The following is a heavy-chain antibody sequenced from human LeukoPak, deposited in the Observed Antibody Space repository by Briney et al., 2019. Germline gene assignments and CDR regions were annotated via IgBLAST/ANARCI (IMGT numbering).Heavy chain of an antibody. D-gene: IGHD2-15*01. CDR2: IAGNGFST. Sequence: GGSLRLSCSASGFTFSSYGMHWVRQAPGKGLEYVSSIAGNGFSTYYADSVKGRFTISRDNSNNILYLQMSSLRPEDAAVYYCVKDLLGSGDYWGQGTLVTVSS. CDR1: GFTFSSYG. V-gene: IGHV3-64D*06. CDR3: VKDLLGSGDY. J-gene: IGHJ4*02.